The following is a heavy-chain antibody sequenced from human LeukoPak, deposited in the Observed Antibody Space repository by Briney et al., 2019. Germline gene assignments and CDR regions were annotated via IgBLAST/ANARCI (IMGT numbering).Heavy chain of an antibody. D-gene: IGHD1-26*01. CDR1: GFTFSDYA. CDR3: ARDKIVGATVLDY. CDR2: ISGSGDNT. J-gene: IGHJ4*02. Sequence: GGLLRLSCAASGFTFSDYAMSWVRQAPGKGLEWISAISGSGDNTYYADSVKGRFTVSRDNSKNTLYMQMKSLRAEDTAVYYCARDKIVGATVLDYWGQGSLVTVSS. V-gene: IGHV3-23*01.